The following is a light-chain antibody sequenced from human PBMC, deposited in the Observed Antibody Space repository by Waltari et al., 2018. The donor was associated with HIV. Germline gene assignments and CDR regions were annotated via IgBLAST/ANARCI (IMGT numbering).Light chain of an antibody. Sequence: DIQMTQFPSFVSASVGDRVTITCRASHPVNSWLTWYQQKPGKAPELLIYATSSLQSGVPSRFSGSGSGTNFTLTINSLHTEDFATYFCQQANSFPWTFGHGTKVELK. CDR3: QQANSFPWT. CDR2: ATS. CDR1: HPVNSW. J-gene: IGKJ1*01. V-gene: IGKV1-12*01.